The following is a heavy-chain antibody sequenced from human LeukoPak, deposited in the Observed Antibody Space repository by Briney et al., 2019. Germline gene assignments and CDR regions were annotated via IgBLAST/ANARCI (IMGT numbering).Heavy chain of an antibody. V-gene: IGHV3-48*03. CDR3: AREKLSGYYDGAFDI. Sequence: GGSLRLSCAASGFTFSSYEMNWVRQAPGKGLEWVSYISSSGRTIYYADSVKGRFTISRDNAKNSLYLQMNSLRAEDTAVYYCAREKLSGYYDGAFDIWGQGTMVTVSS. D-gene: IGHD3-22*01. J-gene: IGHJ3*02. CDR1: GFTFSSYE. CDR2: ISSSGRTI.